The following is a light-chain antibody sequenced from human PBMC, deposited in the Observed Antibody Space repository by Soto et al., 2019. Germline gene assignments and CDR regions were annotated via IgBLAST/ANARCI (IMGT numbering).Light chain of an antibody. CDR1: SSDVGGYNY. V-gene: IGLV2-14*01. CDR3: SSYTSSSNPYV. J-gene: IGLJ1*01. Sequence: QSALTQPASVSGSPGQSITISCTGTSSDVGGYNYVSWYQQHPGKAPKLMIYEVSNRPSGVSNRFSGSKSGNTASLTISGLQAEDDADYYCSSYTSSSNPYVFGTGPKLTVL. CDR2: EVS.